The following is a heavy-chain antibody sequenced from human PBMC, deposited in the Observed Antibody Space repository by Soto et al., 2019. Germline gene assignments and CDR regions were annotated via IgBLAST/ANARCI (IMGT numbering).Heavy chain of an antibody. D-gene: IGHD6-6*01. J-gene: IGHJ6*02. CDR2: IYYSGST. Sequence: SETLSLTCTVSGGSISSSSYYWGWIRQPPGKGLEWIGSIYYSGSTYYNPSLKSRVTISVDTSKNQFSLKLSSVTAADTAVYYCARRRGIAARPDYYYGMDVWGQGTTVTVSS. V-gene: IGHV4-39*01. CDR1: GGSISSSSYY. CDR3: ARRRGIAARPDYYYGMDV.